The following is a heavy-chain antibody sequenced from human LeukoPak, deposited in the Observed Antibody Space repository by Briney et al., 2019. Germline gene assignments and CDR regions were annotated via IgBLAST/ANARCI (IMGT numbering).Heavy chain of an antibody. J-gene: IGHJ4*02. V-gene: IGHV4-28*01. CDR1: GYSISSTKW. CDR3: ARTHSSGFSFEY. Sequence: SDTLSLTCAVSGYSISSTKWWGWIRQPPGKGLEWIAYIYRSESTYYNPSLKSRVTLSVDTSKNQFSLRLSSVTAVDTAVYYCARTHSSGFSFEYWGQGTLVTVSS. D-gene: IGHD6-19*01. CDR2: IYRSEST.